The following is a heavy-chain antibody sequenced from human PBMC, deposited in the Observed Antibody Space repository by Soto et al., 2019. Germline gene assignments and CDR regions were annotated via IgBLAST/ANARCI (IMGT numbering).Heavy chain of an antibody. CDR2: VNYSGRP. D-gene: IGHD6-13*01. CDR1: GGSFGGYY. J-gene: IGHJ5*01. V-gene: IGHV4-34*02. CDR3: TRGGGPSRSYFWFDS. Sequence: QVHLQQWGAGLLRPSETLSLTCGISGGSFGGYYWTWIRQPPGKGLEWIGEVNYSGRPNYNPSLKSRVTVSLDMTNNSFSLTLNSVTAADTAFYYCTRGGGPSRSYFWFDSWGQGPLVTVSS.